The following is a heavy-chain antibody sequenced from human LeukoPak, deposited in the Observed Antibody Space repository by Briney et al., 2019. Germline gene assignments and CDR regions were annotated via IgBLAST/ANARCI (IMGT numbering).Heavy chain of an antibody. CDR1: GYTFTNYG. Sequence: GASVKVSCKTSGYTFTNYGIIWVRQAPGQGLEWMGWISAYNGNTNYAQKLQGRVTMTTDTSTSTAYIELRSLRSDDTAVYYCARRYGSGSQYNWFDPWGQGTLVTVSS. D-gene: IGHD3-10*01. CDR2: ISAYNGNT. CDR3: ARRYGSGSQYNWFDP. J-gene: IGHJ5*02. V-gene: IGHV1-18*01.